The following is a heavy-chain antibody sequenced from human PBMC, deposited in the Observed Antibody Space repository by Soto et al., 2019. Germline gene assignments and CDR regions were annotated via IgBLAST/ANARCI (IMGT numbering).Heavy chain of an antibody. J-gene: IGHJ6*02. CDR2: GGST. D-gene: IGHD3-10*01. CDR3: AKAVTLVRGINPYSYGLDV. V-gene: IGHV3-23*01. Sequence: GGSTNHAESVKGRFTISRDNSENTLYLQMNSLRAEDTAVYYCAKAVTLVRGINPYSYGLDVWGQGTTVTVSS.